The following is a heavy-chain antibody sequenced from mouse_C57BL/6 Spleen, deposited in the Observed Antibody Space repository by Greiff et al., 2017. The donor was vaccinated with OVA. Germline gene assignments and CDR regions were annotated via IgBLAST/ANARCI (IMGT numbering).Heavy chain of an antibody. CDR1: FYTFTYYE. V-gene: IGHV1-15*01. D-gene: IGHD1-1*01. Sequence: HLHHSVSYLLIPLSSVTLSCKASFYTFTYYEMHWVKQTPVHGLEWIGAIDPETCGTAYNQKFKGKAILTADKSSSTAYMELRSLTSEDSAVYYCTRAFITTVVATNFDYWGQGTTLTVSS. J-gene: IGHJ2*01. CDR2: IDPETCGT. CDR3: TRAFITTVVATNFDY.